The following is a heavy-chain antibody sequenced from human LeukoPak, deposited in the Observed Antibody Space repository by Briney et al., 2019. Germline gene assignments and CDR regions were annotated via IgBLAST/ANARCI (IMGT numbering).Heavy chain of an antibody. D-gene: IGHD3-16*01. V-gene: IGHV3-30*03. CDR3: AGRPFGYNWFDP. CDR1: VFTFSSYG. CDR2: ISYDGNNK. J-gene: IGHJ5*02. Sequence: GGSLRLSCAASVFTFSSYGMHWVRQAPGKGLEWVAVISYDGNNKYYADSVKGRFTISKDNSKNTLYLQMNSLRAEDTAVYYCAGRPFGYNWFDPWGQGTLVTVSS.